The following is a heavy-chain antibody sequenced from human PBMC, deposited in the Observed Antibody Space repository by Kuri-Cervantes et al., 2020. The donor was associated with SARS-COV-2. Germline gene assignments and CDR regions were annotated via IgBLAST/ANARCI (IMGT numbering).Heavy chain of an antibody. CDR1: GGSFSGYY. CDR2: IYYSGST. J-gene: IGHJ5*02. CDR3: AGAGVGSWFDP. Sequence: ESLKISCAVYGGSFSGYYWSWIRQPPGKGLEWIGSIYYSGSTYYNPSLKSRVTISVDTSKNQFSLKLSSVTAADTAVYYCAGAGVGSWFDPWGQGTLVTVSS. V-gene: IGHV4-34*01.